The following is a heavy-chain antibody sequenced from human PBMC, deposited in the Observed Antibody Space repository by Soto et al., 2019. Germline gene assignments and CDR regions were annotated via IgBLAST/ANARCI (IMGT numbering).Heavy chain of an antibody. D-gene: IGHD6-25*01. CDR1: GFTFSSYA. Sequence: EVQLLESGGGLVQPGRSLRLSCAASGFTFSSYAMSWVRQAPGQELEWVSDISGSGGTTYYADSVKGRFTISRDNSKNTLFLQMNSLRAEDTAVYYCAKFFVETGGSSGWPWSFHYWGQGTLVTVSS. V-gene: IGHV3-23*01. J-gene: IGHJ4*02. CDR2: ISGSGGTT. CDR3: AKFFVETGGSSGWPWSFHY.